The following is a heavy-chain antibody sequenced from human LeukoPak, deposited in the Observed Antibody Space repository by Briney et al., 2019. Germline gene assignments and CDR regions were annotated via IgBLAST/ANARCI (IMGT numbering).Heavy chain of an antibody. CDR2: ITDNGNTT. J-gene: IGHJ4*02. CDR3: ATLRLSDHFDY. V-gene: IGHV3-23*01. CDR1: GFTFSSYA. Sequence: GWSLRLSCAASGFTFSSYAMNWVRLSPGKGLEWVSAITDNGNTTYYADSVKGRFTISRDNSKNTLYLQMSSLRAEDTAVYYCATLRLSDHFDYWGQGTLVTVSS. D-gene: IGHD2-15*01.